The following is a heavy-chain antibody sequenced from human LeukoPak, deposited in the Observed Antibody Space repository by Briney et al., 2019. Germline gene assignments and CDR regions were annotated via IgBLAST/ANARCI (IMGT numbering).Heavy chain of an antibody. Sequence: GASVKVSCKASGYTFTGYYIHWVRQAPGQGLEWMGWINPNSGGTNYAQKFQGRVTMTRDTSISTAYMELSRLRSDDTAVYYCAMEKLLWFGELFVFPNNWFDPWGQGTLVTVSS. J-gene: IGHJ5*02. CDR2: INPNSGGT. D-gene: IGHD3-10*01. CDR1: GYTFTGYY. V-gene: IGHV1-2*02. CDR3: AMEKLLWFGELFVFPNNWFDP.